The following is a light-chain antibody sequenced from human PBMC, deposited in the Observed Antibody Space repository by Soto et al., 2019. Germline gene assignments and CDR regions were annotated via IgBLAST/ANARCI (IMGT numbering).Light chain of an antibody. CDR2: STS. V-gene: IGLV7-43*01. CDR3: LIYYSGAWV. CDR1: TGAVTSGYY. J-gene: IGLJ3*02. Sequence: QAVVTQEPSLTVSPGGTVTLTCASSTGAVTSGYYPNWFQQKPGQAPRALMYSTSNKHSCTPARFSGSLLGGKAVLTLSGVQPEDESDYYCLIYYSGAWVFGGGTKLTVL.